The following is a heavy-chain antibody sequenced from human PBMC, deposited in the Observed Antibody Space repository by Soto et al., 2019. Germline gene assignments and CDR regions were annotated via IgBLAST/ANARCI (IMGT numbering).Heavy chain of an antibody. CDR2: IYSGGST. D-gene: IGHD6-13*01. V-gene: IGHV3-53*01. Sequence: GGSLRLSCAASGFTVSSNYMSWVRQAPGKGLEWVSVIYSGGSTYYADSVKGRFTISRDNSKNTLYLQMNSLRAEDTAVYYCARDHGSSWLSIDYWGQGTLVTVSS. CDR1: GFTVSSNY. CDR3: ARDHGSSWLSIDY. J-gene: IGHJ4*02.